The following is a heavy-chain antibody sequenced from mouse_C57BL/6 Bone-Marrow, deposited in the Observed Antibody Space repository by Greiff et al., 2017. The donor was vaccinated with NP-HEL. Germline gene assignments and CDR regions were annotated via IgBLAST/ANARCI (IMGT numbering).Heavy chain of an antibody. V-gene: IGHV1-69*01. J-gene: IGHJ4*01. Sequence: VQLQQPGAELVMPGASVKLSCKASGYTFTSYWMHWVKQRPGQGLEWIGEIDPSDSYTNYNQKFKGKSTLTADKSSSTAYMQLSSLTSEDSAVYDCARNNYGDAMDYGGRGTSVTVSS. CDR1: GYTFTSYW. D-gene: IGHD1-1*02. CDR3: ARNNYGDAMDY. CDR2: IDPSDSYT.